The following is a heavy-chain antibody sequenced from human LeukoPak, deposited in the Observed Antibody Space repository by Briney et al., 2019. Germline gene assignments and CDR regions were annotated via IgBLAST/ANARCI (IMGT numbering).Heavy chain of an antibody. J-gene: IGHJ5*02. Sequence: PGGSLRLSCAASGFTFSDYYMSWIRQAPGKGLEWISSISSSSSYIYYADSVKGRFTISRDNAKNSLYLQMNSLRAEDTAVYYCARKRDTGYCSSTSCPNNWFDPWGQGTLVTVSS. D-gene: IGHD2-2*01. CDR3: ARKRDTGYCSSTSCPNNWFDP. V-gene: IGHV3-11*06. CDR1: GFTFSDYY. CDR2: ISSSSSYI.